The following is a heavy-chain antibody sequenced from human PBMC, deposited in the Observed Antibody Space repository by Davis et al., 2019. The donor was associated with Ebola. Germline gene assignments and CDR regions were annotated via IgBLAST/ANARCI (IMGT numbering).Heavy chain of an antibody. V-gene: IGHV4-59*08. CDR1: GGSISSYY. J-gene: IGHJ5*02. Sequence: MPSETLSLTCTVSGGSISSYYWSWIRQPPGKGLEWIGYIYYSGSTNYNPSLKSRVTISVDTSKNQFSLRLSSVTAADTAVFYCARLVSHYTNTWHWFDPWGQGTLVTVSS. CDR2: IYYSGST. D-gene: IGHD2-2*02. CDR3: ARLVSHYTNTWHWFDP.